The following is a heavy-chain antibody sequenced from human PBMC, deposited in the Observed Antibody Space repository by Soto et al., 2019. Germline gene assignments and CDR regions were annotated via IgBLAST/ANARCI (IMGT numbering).Heavy chain of an antibody. Sequence: QVQLVQSGAEVKKSGASVKVSCKASGYTFTSHDINWVRQATGQGLEWMGWMNPNSGNTGYAQKFQGRATMTRNTAISTDYRELSSLRSEDTAVYYCARWDYGDFARFDYWGQGTLVTVSS. D-gene: IGHD4-17*01. CDR1: GYTFTSHD. J-gene: IGHJ4*02. V-gene: IGHV1-8*01. CDR3: ARWDYGDFARFDY. CDR2: MNPNSGNT.